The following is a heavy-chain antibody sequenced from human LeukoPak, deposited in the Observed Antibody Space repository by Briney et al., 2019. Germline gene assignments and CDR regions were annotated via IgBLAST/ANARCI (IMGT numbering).Heavy chain of an antibody. J-gene: IGHJ4*02. CDR2: IYYSGST. CDR3: ALKVSSHFDY. D-gene: IGHD2-15*01. CDR1: GGSISSGSYY. V-gene: IGHV4-61*01. Sequence: SETLSLTCTVSGGSISSGSYYWSWIRQPPGKGLEWIGYIYYSGSTNYNPSLKSRVTISVDTSKNQFSLKLSSVTAADTAVYYCALKVSSHFDYWGQGTLVTVSS.